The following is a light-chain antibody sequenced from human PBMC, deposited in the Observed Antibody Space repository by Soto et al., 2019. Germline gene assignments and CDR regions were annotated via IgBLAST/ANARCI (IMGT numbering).Light chain of an antibody. Sequence: QSVLTQPPSVSGAPGQRVTISCTGSSSNIGAGYDVHWYQQLPGTAPKLLIYGNSNRPSGVPDRFSGSKSGTSASLAITGLQAEDEADYYCQSYDSSLSGSYVFGTGTKGTVL. V-gene: IGLV1-40*01. CDR2: GNS. J-gene: IGLJ1*01. CDR1: SSNIGAGYD. CDR3: QSYDSSLSGSYV.